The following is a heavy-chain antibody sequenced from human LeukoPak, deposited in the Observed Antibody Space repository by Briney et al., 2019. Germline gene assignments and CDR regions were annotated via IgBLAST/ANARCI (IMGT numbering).Heavy chain of an antibody. CDR3: ASRGSYERGPRTPAYFDY. V-gene: IGHV1-46*01. CDR1: GYTFTSYY. D-gene: IGHD1-26*01. J-gene: IGHJ4*02. Sequence: GASVKVSCKASGYTFTSYYMHWVRQAPGQGLEWMGIINPSGGSTSYAQKFQGRVTMTRDTSTSTVYMELSSLRSEDTAVYYCASRGSYERGPRTPAYFDYWGQGTLVTVSS. CDR2: INPSGGST.